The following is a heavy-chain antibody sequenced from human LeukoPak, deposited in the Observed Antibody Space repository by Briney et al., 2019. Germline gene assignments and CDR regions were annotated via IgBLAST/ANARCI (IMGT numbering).Heavy chain of an antibody. CDR2: IYYSGST. Sequence: SETLSLTCTVSGGSISSSSYYWGWIRQPPGKGLEWIGSIYYSGSTYYNPSLKSRVTISVDTSKNQFSLKLSSVTAADTAVYYCARGPHDYGVPGDSLFDYWGQGTLVTVSS. D-gene: IGHD4-17*01. CDR3: ARGPHDYGVPGDSLFDY. CDR1: GGSISSSSYY. V-gene: IGHV4-39*07. J-gene: IGHJ4*02.